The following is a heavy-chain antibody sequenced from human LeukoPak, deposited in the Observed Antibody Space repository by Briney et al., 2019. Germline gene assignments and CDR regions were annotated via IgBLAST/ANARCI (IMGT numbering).Heavy chain of an antibody. J-gene: IGHJ6*03. V-gene: IGHV4-34*01. Sequence: SETLSLTCAVYGGSFSGYYWSWIRQPPGKGLEWIGEINHSGSTNYNPSLKSRVTISVDTSKNQFSLKLSSVTAADTAVYYCARRGITMVRGVSPTAYYYYYYYMDVWGKGTTVTISS. CDR3: ARRGITMVRGVSPTAYYYYYYYMDV. CDR1: GGSFSGYY. CDR2: INHSGST. D-gene: IGHD3-10*01.